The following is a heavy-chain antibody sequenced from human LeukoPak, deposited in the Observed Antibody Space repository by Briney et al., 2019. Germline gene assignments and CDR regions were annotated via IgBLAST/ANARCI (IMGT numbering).Heavy chain of an antibody. Sequence: PSVKVSCKASGGTFSSYAISWVRQAPGQGLEWMGGIIPIFGTANYAQKFQGRVTITADESTSTAYMELSSLRSEDTAVYYCASNLGYCSGGSCYQNYYYGMDVWGQGTTATVSS. CDR1: GGTFSSYA. J-gene: IGHJ6*02. V-gene: IGHV1-69*13. CDR2: IIPIFGTA. D-gene: IGHD2-15*01. CDR3: ASNLGYCSGGSCYQNYYYGMDV.